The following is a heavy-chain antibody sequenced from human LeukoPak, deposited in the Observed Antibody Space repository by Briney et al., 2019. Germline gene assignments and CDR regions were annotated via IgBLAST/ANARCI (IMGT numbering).Heavy chain of an antibody. V-gene: IGHV4-39*07. Sequence: PSETLSLTCTVSGGSISSSSDYWGWIRQPPGKGLEWIGSIYYSGSTYYNPSLKCRVTISVDTSKNQFSLKLSSVTAADTAVYYCARVKWELIWIWFDPWGQGTLVTVSS. CDR2: IYYSGST. J-gene: IGHJ5*02. D-gene: IGHD1-26*01. CDR3: ARVKWELIWIWFDP. CDR1: GGSISSSSDY.